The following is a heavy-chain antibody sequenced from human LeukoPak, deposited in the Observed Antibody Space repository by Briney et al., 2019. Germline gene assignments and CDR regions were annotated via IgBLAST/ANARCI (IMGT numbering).Heavy chain of an antibody. Sequence: PGGSLRLSCAASGFPFSTYWMDWVRQAPGKGLVWVSRINSDGTYTTYADSVKGRFTISRDNSKNTLYVQVNSLGTEDTAAYYCAKGSYYDSSGSFYFDYWGQGTLVTVSS. V-gene: IGHV3-74*01. D-gene: IGHD3-22*01. CDR2: INSDGTYT. J-gene: IGHJ4*02. CDR3: AKGSYYDSSGSFYFDY. CDR1: GFPFSTYW.